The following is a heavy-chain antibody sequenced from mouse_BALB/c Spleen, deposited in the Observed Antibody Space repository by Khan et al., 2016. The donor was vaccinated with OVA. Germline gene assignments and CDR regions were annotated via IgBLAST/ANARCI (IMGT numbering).Heavy chain of an antibody. D-gene: IGHD2-14*01. CDR3: VRDGADYRIAGWFAY. CDR1: GYTFTSYT. Sequence: QVQLQQSGAELARPGASVKMSCKASGYTFTSYTIHWIKQRPGQGLEWIGYINPSNGYTNYNQKFKDKATLTADKSSTTAYMQLSGLTSDDSAVDDCVRDGADYRIAGWFAYWGQGTLVTVSA. V-gene: IGHV1-4*01. CDR2: INPSNGYT. J-gene: IGHJ3*01.